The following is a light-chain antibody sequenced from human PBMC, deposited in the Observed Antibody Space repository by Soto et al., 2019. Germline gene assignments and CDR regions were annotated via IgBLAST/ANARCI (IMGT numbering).Light chain of an antibody. CDR2: DVT. J-gene: IGLJ1*01. CDR1: SSDVAGYDY. Sequence: QSVLTQPGSVSGSPGQSITISSTGTSSDVAGYDYVSWYQQHPGKAPKLMIYDVTNRPSGVSNRFSGSKSGNTASLTISGLQAEHEADYYCISYASINTYVFGTGTKLTVL. V-gene: IGLV2-14*01. CDR3: ISYASINTYV.